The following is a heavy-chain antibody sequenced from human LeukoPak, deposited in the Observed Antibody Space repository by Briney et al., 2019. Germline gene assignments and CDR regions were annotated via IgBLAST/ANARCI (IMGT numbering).Heavy chain of an antibody. Sequence: PSETLSLTCTVSGGSISSYYWSWIRQPAGKGLEWIGRIYSSGNTNYNPSLKSRVTISVDTSKNQFSLKVSSVTAADTAVYYCARHGIAAAGNIDYWGQGTLVKVSS. J-gene: IGHJ4*02. CDR2: IYSSGNT. V-gene: IGHV4-4*07. CDR3: ARHGIAAAGNIDY. CDR1: GGSISSYY. D-gene: IGHD6-13*01.